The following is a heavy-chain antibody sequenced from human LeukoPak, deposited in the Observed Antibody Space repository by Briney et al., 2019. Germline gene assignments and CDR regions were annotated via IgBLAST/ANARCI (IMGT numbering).Heavy chain of an antibody. J-gene: IGHJ4*02. CDR1: GLAFSDYW. D-gene: IGHD3-16*02. CDR2: IKPDGGHQ. V-gene: IGHV3-7*01. Sequence: PGGSLRLSCAASGLAFSDYWMSWVRQAPGKGLEWVANIKPDGGHQNYVDSVKGRFTISRDNAKNSLYLQLNSLRAEDTAVYYCARDGRSRGLSHVNFDYWGQGILVTVSS. CDR3: ARDGRSRGLSHVNFDY.